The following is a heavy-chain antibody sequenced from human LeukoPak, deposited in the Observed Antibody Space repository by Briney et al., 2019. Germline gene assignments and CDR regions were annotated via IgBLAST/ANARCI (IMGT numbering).Heavy chain of an antibody. CDR3: ARQIIRSYYFDY. Sequence: SETLSLTCTVSGGSISTYYWSWIRQPPGKGLEWIGYIYYSGSTNYNPSLKSRVTISEDTSKNQFSLKLSSVTAADTAVYYCARQIIRSYYFDYWGQGTLVTVSS. V-gene: IGHV4-59*08. CDR2: IYYSGST. J-gene: IGHJ4*02. D-gene: IGHD3-3*01. CDR1: GGSISTYY.